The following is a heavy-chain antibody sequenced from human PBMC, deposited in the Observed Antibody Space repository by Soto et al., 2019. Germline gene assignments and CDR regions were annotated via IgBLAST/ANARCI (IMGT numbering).Heavy chain of an antibody. CDR3: ARQRSGGSCYFDY. V-gene: IGHV4-59*08. CDR1: GGSISSYY. CDR2: IYYSGST. J-gene: IGHJ4*02. D-gene: IGHD2-15*01. Sequence: PSETLSLTCTFSGGSISSYYWSWIRQPPGKGLEWIGYIYYSGSTNYNPSLKSRVTISVDTSKNQFSLKLSSVTAADTAVYYCARQRSGGSCYFDYWGQGTLVTVSS.